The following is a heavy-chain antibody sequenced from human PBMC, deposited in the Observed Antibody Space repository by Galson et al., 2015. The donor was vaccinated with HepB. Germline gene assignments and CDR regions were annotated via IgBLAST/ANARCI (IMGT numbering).Heavy chain of an antibody. CDR3: ARGTPPGSSLGYD. V-gene: IGHV1-2*06. D-gene: IGHD6-19*01. CDR1: GYTFTGYY. J-gene: IGHJ4*01. CDR2: INPHSGGT. Sequence: SVTVSCKASGYTFTGYYMHWVRQAPGQGLEWMGRINPHSGGTNSAQKFQGRVTMTRDTSITTVYMELSSLRSDDTAVYYCARGTPPGSSLGYDCGPGTLATVSS.